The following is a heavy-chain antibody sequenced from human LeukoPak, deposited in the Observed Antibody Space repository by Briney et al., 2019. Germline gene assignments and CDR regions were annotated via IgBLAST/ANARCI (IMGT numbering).Heavy chain of an antibody. CDR3: ARYYYYYYYMDV. V-gene: IGHV4-59*01. CDR1: GGSISSYY. CDR2: IYYSGST. Sequence: SETLSLTCTVSGGSISSYYWSWIRQPPGKGLEWIGYIYYSGSTNYNPSLKSRVTISVDTSKNQFSLKLSSVTAADTAAYYCARYYYYYYYMDVWGKGTTVTVSS. J-gene: IGHJ6*03. D-gene: IGHD1-26*01.